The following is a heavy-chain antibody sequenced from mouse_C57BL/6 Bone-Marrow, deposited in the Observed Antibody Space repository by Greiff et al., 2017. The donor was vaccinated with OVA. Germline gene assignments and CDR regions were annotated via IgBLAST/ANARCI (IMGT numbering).Heavy chain of an antibody. CDR2: IWRGGST. D-gene: IGHD1-1*01. CDR1: GFSLTSYG. J-gene: IGHJ4*01. Sequence: VQLQQSGPGLVQPSQSLSITCTVSGFSLTSYGVHWVRQSPGKGLEWLGVIWRGGSTDYNAAFMSRLSITKDNSKSQVFFKMNSLQADDTDIYYCAKNPITTVVDYYAMDYWGQGTSVTVSS. CDR3: AKNPITTVVDYYAMDY. V-gene: IGHV2-5*01.